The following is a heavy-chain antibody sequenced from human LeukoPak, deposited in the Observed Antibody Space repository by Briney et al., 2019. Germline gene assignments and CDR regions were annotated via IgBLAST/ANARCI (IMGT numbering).Heavy chain of an antibody. CDR1: GFTFKTYT. D-gene: IGHD2-15*01. J-gene: IGHJ4*02. CDR3: ARGGLFKYFFDY. CDR2: ISSSSSYI. V-gene: IGHV3-21*01. Sequence: GGSLRLSCAASGFTFKTYTMHWVRQAPGMGLEWVSSISSSSSYIFYADSVKGRFTISRDNAKNSLYLQMNSLRAEDTAVYYCARGGLFKYFFDYWGQGTPVTVSS.